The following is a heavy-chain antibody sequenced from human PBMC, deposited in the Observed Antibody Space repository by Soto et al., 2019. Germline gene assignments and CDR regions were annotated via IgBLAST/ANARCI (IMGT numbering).Heavy chain of an antibody. J-gene: IGHJ3*02. D-gene: IGHD1-26*01. CDR1: GFTFSDYY. V-gene: IGHV3-11*06. CDR3: AREYSGSHDAFDI. Sequence: PXGSLRLSCSASGFTFSDYYMSWIRQAPGKGLEWVSYVSSSSSYTNYADSVKGRFTISRDNAKNSLYLQMNSLRAEDTAVCYCAREYSGSHDAFDIWGKGTMVTV. CDR2: VSSSSSYT.